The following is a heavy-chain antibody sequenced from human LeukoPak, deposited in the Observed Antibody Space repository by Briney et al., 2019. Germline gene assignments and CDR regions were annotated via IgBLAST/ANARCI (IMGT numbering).Heavy chain of an antibody. CDR1: GFTFSDHY. D-gene: IGHD3-22*01. CDR3: ARFNGYYDSFDY. V-gene: IGHV3-72*01. CDR2: IRDKANSYTT. J-gene: IGHJ4*02. Sequence: GGSLRLSCAASGFTFSDHYMQWVRRAPGKGLEWVGRIRDKANSYTTEYAASVKGRFTISRDDSKSSMYLQMNSLKTEDTAVYYCARFNGYYDSFDYWGQGTLVTVSS.